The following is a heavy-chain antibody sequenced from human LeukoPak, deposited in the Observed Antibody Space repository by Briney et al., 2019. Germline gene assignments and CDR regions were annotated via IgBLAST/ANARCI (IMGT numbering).Heavy chain of an antibody. Sequence: GGSLRLSCAASGFTFSSYSMNWVRQAPGKGLEWVSSISSSSSYIYYADSVKGRFTISRDNAKNSLYLQMNSLRAEDTAVYYCARAPSVLRFLEWTRTYYYYYYMDVWGKGTTVTVSS. J-gene: IGHJ6*03. CDR1: GFTFSSYS. D-gene: IGHD3-3*01. CDR2: ISSSSSYI. V-gene: IGHV3-21*01. CDR3: ARAPSVLRFLEWTRTYYYYYYMDV.